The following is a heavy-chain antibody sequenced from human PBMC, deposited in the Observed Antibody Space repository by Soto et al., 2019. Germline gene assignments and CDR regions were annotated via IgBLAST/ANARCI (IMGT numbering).Heavy chain of an antibody. Sequence: QVQLVQSGAEVKRPGASVKVSCKASGYTFTTYYMHWVRQAPGQGLEWLGIINPNGGSTTYAQKCQGSVTMTRDTSSSTVYLELSSLRSEDTAVYYCARAGYCSGGTCFHGNCDYWGQGTLVTVSA. CDR1: GYTFTTYY. CDR3: ARAGYCSGGTCFHGNCDY. CDR2: INPNGGST. D-gene: IGHD2-15*01. V-gene: IGHV1-46*01. J-gene: IGHJ4*02.